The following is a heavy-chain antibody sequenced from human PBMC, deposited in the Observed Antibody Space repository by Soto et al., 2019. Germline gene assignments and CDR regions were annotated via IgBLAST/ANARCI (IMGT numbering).Heavy chain of an antibody. D-gene: IGHD5-18*01. CDR3: ARDPYSYGSFYYFDY. Sequence: GGSLRLSCAASGFTFSSYGMHWVRQAPGKGLEWVAVIWYDGSNKYYADSVKGRFTISRDNSKNTLYLQMNSLRAEDTAVYYCARDPYSYGSFYYFDYWGQGTLVTVSS. CDR1: GFTFSSYG. V-gene: IGHV3-33*01. J-gene: IGHJ4*02. CDR2: IWYDGSNK.